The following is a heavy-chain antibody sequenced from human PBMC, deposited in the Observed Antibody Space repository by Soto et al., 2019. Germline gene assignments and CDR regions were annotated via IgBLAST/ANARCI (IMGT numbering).Heavy chain of an antibody. CDR3: ARYNSYARDY. Sequence: SETLSLTCTVSGTSISSYYWSWIRQPPGKGLEWIANIHYSGTTNYNPSLASRVTLSVDTPKNQFSLKMTSVTAADRAMYFCARYNSYARDYWGRGTLVT. CDR1: GTSISSYY. J-gene: IGHJ4*02. D-gene: IGHD2-2*01. CDR2: IHYSGTT. V-gene: IGHV4-59*01.